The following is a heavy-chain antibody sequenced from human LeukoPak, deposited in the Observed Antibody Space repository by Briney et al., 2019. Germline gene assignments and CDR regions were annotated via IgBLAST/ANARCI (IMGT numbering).Heavy chain of an antibody. Sequence: GGSLRLSCAASEFTFSSYGMHWVRQAPGKGLEWVAVMSYDGSGKYYADSVKGRFTISRDNSNSTLYLQMHSLRAEDTAVYSCARETGSGMDVWGPGTTVAVSS. D-gene: IGHD3-9*01. J-gene: IGHJ6*02. CDR3: ARETGSGMDV. CDR1: EFTFSSYG. CDR2: MSYDGSGK. V-gene: IGHV3-30*03.